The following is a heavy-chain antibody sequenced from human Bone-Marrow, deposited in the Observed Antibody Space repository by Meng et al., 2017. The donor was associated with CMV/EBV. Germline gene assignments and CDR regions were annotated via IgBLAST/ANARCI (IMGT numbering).Heavy chain of an antibody. CDR3: ARVDYYDRSGYYNNYYYGKDV. CDR1: GFTFSSYS. D-gene: IGHD3-22*01. Sequence: GESLKISCAASGFTFSSYSMNWVRQAPGKGLEWVSSISSSSSYIYYADSVKGRFTISRDNAKKTLYLQMSSLSAEDTAVYYCARVDYYDRSGYYNNYYYGKDVCGQGTTVTVSS. J-gene: IGHJ6*02. CDR2: ISSSSSYI. V-gene: IGHV3-21*01.